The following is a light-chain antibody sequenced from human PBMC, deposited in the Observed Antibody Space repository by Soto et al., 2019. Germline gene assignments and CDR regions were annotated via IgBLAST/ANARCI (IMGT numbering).Light chain of an antibody. J-gene: IGKJ1*01. CDR3: QQYGRSLWT. CDR1: QNVKNNY. CDR2: DAS. V-gene: IGKV3-20*01. Sequence: VLTQSPGTLSLSPGESATLSCRASQNVKNNYFAWYQQRPGQAPRLLIYDASSRATGIPDRFSGSGSGSDFTLTINRLEPEDFAVYYCQQYGRSLWTFGQGTKVDIK.